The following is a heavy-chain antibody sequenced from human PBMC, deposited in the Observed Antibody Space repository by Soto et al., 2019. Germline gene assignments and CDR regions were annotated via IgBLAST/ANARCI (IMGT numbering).Heavy chain of an antibody. V-gene: IGHV1-18*04. CDR1: GYTFTSYG. CDR3: AREGFYYASSGYNX. Sequence: ASLKVCGKASGYTFTSYGISWVRQAPGQGLEWMGFISAYNGNTNYAQKLQGRVTMTTDTSTSTAYMELRSLRSDDTAVYYCAREGFYYASSGYNXWGQGTLVTVSX. J-gene: IGHJ4*02. D-gene: IGHD3-22*01. CDR2: ISAYNGNT.